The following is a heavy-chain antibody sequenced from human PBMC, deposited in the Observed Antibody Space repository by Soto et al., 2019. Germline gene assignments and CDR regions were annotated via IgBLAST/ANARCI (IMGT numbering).Heavy chain of an antibody. CDR1: GFIFDDYA. CDR2: ISWKSDDI. V-gene: IGHV3-9*01. D-gene: IGHD3-3*01. CDR3: AKDKRFLGYYFPYYYIDV. J-gene: IGHJ6*03. Sequence: GGSLRLSCAASGFIFDDYAIHWVRQAPGKGLEWVSGISWKSDDIGYADSVKGRFTISRDNAKNSLYLQMNSLRAEDTALYYCAKDKRFLGYYFPYYYIDVWGKGTTVTVSS.